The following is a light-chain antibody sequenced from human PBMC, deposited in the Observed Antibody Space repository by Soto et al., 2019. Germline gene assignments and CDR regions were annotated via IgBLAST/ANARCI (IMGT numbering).Light chain of an antibody. CDR1: QSVSSRSNN. V-gene: IGKV4-1*01. CDR3: QQYYSSPYT. CDR2: RAS. J-gene: IGKJ2*01. Sequence: DIVMTQSPDSLAVSLGERATINCKSSQSVSSRSNNVIWYQQKPGQPPKLLIYRASTREWGVPDRFSGSGSGTDFTLTISSLQAEDVAVYYCQQYYSSPYTFGQGTKPEIK.